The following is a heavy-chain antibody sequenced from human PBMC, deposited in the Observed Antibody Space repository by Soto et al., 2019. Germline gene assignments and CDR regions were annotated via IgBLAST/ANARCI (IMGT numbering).Heavy chain of an antibody. CDR2: IGSSSGNI. CDR3: AREGITGTTYGLDY. V-gene: IGHV3-48*02. J-gene: IGHJ4*02. Sequence: EVQLVESGGGLVQPGGSLRLSCAASGFTFSSYNMNWVRQAPGKGLEWISCIGSSSGNIYYADSVKGRFTISRDDAKNSLYLQMNSLRDEDTAVYYCAREGITGTTYGLDYWGQGTLVTVSS. CDR1: GFTFSSYN. D-gene: IGHD1-7*01.